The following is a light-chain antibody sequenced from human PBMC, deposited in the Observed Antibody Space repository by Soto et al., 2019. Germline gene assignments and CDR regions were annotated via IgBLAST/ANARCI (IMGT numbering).Light chain of an antibody. J-gene: IGKJ1*01. Sequence: DIQMTQSPSTLSASVGDRVTITFRASQSITNWLAWYQQKPGEAPKLLMYKASSLDSGVPSRFSGTGSGTEFTFSITSLQPEDFGTYYCQQCYMGWTFGQGTKVDIK. CDR1: QSITNW. CDR2: KAS. V-gene: IGKV1-5*03. CDR3: QQCYMGWT.